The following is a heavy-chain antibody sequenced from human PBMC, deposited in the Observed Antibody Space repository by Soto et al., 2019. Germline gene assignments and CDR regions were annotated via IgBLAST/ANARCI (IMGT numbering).Heavy chain of an antibody. CDR2: IYWDDDK. D-gene: IGHD3-3*01. Sequence: QITLNECGPTVVRPTETLTLTCRFSGFSLTTSGVGVGWVRQSPGKAPEWLALIYWDDDKRYSESLKSRLTITKDTSKNQVVLTVANLDPTDTATYYCAHRVLRTVFGLVTTTAIYFDFWVQGTPVAVSS. CDR1: GFSLTTSGVG. CDR3: AHRVLRTVFGLVTTTAIYFDF. V-gene: IGHV2-5*02. J-gene: IGHJ4*02.